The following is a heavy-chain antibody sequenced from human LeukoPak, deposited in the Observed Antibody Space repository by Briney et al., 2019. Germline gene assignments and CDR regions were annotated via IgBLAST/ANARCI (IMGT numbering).Heavy chain of an antibody. D-gene: IGHD1-26*01. V-gene: IGHV4-38-2*02. Sequence: SETLSLTCTVSGYSISSGYYWGWIRQPPGKGLKWIGSISHSGSTYYNPSLKSRVTISVDTSKNQFSLKLSSLTAADTAVYYCARVVGATTFYYYYYYMDVWGKGTTVTVSS. CDR2: ISHSGST. CDR1: GYSISSGYY. CDR3: ARVVGATTFYYYYYYMDV. J-gene: IGHJ6*03.